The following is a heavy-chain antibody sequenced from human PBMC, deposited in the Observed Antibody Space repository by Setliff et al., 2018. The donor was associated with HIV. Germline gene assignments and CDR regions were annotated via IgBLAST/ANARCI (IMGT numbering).Heavy chain of an antibody. D-gene: IGHD6-6*01. CDR3: AMFSSSSG. Sequence: GGSLRLSCAASGFTFSRYWMHWVRQAPGQGLVWVSGINNDTTTTTYADSVKGRFSISRDNAKNTLYLQMNGLRGEDTAVYYCAMFSSSSGWGQGTQVTSPQ. CDR2: INNDTTTT. V-gene: IGHV3-74*01. CDR1: GFTFSRYW. J-gene: IGHJ4*02.